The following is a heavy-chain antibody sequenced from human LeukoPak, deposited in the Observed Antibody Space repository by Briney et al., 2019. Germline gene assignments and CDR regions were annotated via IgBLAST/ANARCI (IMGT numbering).Heavy chain of an antibody. CDR1: GFTFTSSA. Sequence: SVKVSCKASGFTFTSSAMQWVRQARGQRLEWIGWILVGSGNTNYAQKFQERVTITRDMSTSTAYMELSSLRSEDTAVYYCAAGTRFLEWLLSGYYYYGMDVWGQGTTVTVSS. J-gene: IGHJ6*02. V-gene: IGHV1-58*02. D-gene: IGHD3-3*01. CDR2: ILVGSGNT. CDR3: AAGTRFLEWLLSGYYYYGMDV.